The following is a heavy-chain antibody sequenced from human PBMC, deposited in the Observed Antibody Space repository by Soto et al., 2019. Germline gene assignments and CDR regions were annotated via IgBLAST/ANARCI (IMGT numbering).Heavy chain of an antibody. CDR2: INAGNGNT. V-gene: IGHV1-3*01. CDR3: ARVDCSGGSCYGYIDY. Sequence: GASVKVSCKASGYTFTSYAMHWVRQAPGQRLEWMGWINAGNGNTKYSQKFQGRVTITRDTSASTAYMELSSLRSEDTAVYYCARVDCSGGSCYGYIDYWGQGTLVTVSS. J-gene: IGHJ4*02. D-gene: IGHD2-15*01. CDR1: GYTFTSYA.